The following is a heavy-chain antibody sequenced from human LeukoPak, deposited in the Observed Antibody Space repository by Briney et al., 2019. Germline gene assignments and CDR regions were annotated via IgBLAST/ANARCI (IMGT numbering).Heavy chain of an antibody. Sequence: SETLSLTCAVYGGSFSGYYWSWIRQPPGEGLEWIGEINHSGSTNYNPSLKSRVTISVDTSKNQFSLKLSSVTAADTAVYYCARSGVTMVRGVIARGNWFDPWGQGTLVTVSS. CDR3: ARSGVTMVRGVIARGNWFDP. V-gene: IGHV4-34*01. J-gene: IGHJ5*02. CDR1: GGSFSGYY. D-gene: IGHD3-10*01. CDR2: INHSGST.